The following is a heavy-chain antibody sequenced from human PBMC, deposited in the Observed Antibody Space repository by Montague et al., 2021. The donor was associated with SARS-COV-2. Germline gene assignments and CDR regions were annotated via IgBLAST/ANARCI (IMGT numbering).Heavy chain of an antibody. CDR2: TYYRSKWYH. J-gene: IGHJ3*02. D-gene: IGHD2-15*01. Sequence: SAISGDSVSSNTVTWNWIRQSPSRGLEWLGRTYYRSKWYHDYAISLKSRITINPDTSKNQFSLQLSSVAPEDTAVFYCARTTTRMLYPENAFDIWGQGTMVTVSS. CDR3: ARTTTRMLYPENAFDI. CDR1: GDSVSSNTVT. V-gene: IGHV6-1*01.